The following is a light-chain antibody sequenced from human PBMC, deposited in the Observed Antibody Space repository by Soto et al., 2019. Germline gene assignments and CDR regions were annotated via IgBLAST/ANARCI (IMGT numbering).Light chain of an antibody. CDR3: CAYARSSTI. J-gene: IGLJ1*01. CDR1: SSDVGYYNL. Sequence: QSALSQPASVSGSPGQSITISCTGTSSDVGYYNLVSWYQQYPGKAPKLMIYEDSKRPSGVSNRFSGSKSGNTASLTISGLQAEDEADYYCCAYARSSTIFGAGTKLTVL. V-gene: IGLV2-23*02. CDR2: EDS.